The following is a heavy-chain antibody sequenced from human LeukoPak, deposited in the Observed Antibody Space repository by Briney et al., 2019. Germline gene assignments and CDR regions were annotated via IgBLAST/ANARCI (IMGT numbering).Heavy chain of an antibody. CDR1: GFTFDDYG. V-gene: IGHV3-20*01. CDR3: ARGFNDYSDY. Sequence: GGSLRLSCAASGFTFDDYGMSWVRQAPGKGLEWVSGINWNGGSTGYADSVKGRFTISRDNAKNSLYLQMNSLRAEDTALHHCARGFNDYSDYWGQGTLVTVSS. CDR2: INWNGGST. J-gene: IGHJ4*02.